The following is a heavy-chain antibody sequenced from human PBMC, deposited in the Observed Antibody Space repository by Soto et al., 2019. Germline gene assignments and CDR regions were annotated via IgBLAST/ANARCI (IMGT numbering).Heavy chain of an antibody. J-gene: IGHJ4*02. CDR2: ISGSGGST. CDR3: AKDRSPSYSDY. CDR1: GFTFSSYA. V-gene: IGHV3-23*01. Sequence: GGSLRLSCAASGFTFSSYAMSWVRQAPGKGLEWGSAISGSGGSTYYADSVKGRFTISRDNAKNTLYLQMNSLRAEDTAVYYCAKDRSPSYSDYWGQGTLVADSS.